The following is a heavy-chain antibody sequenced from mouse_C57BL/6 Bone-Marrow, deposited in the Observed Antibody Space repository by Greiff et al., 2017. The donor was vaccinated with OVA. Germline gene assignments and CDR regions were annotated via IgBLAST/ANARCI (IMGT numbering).Heavy chain of an antibody. CDR1: GFTFSSYA. J-gene: IGHJ4*01. CDR3: AREGWLLPYNY. D-gene: IGHD2-3*01. Sequence: DVHLVESGGGLVKPGGSLKLSCAASGFTFSSYAMSWVRQTPEKRLEWVATISDGGSYTYYPDNVKGRFTISRDNAKNNLYLQMSHLKSEDTAMYYCAREGWLLPYNYWGQGTSVTVSS. CDR2: ISDGGSYT. V-gene: IGHV5-4*01.